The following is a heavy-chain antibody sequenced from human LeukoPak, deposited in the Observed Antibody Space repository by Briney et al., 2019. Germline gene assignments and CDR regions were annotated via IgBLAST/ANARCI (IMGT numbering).Heavy chain of an antibody. V-gene: IGHV3-53*01. CDR2: IHTGGTT. J-gene: IGHJ4*02. CDR3: ARVWFGYFFQ. D-gene: IGHD3-10*01. CDR1: GFTVSSNY. Sequence: PGGSLRLSCAASGFTVSSNYVGWVRQAPGKGLEWVSVIHTGGTTHYTDSVKGRFTISKDNSNNTVYLQMNSVRVEDTAVYYCARVWFGYFFQWGQGALVTVSS.